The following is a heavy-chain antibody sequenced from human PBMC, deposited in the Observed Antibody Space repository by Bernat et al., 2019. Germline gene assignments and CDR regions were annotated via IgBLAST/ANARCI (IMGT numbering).Heavy chain of an antibody. D-gene: IGHD2-15*01. CDR3: AGVVVVAATALYYFDY. V-gene: IGHV4-34*01. J-gene: IGHJ4*02. Sequence: QVQLQQWGAGLLKPSETLSLTCAVYGWSFSGYYWSWIRQPPGKGLEWIGEINHSGSTNYNPSLKSRVTISVDTSKNQFSLKLSSVTAADTAVYYCAGVVVVAATALYYFDYWGQGTLVTVSS. CDR1: GWSFSGYY. CDR2: INHSGST.